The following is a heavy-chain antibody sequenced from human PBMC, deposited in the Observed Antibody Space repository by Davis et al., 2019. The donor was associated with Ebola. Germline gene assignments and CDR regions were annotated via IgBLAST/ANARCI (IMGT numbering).Heavy chain of an antibody. CDR1: GFTFNTNT. Sequence: PGGSLRLSCAAPGFTFNTNTMHWVRQAPGKGLKWVSGISRNSGSIGYADSVKGRFTTSRANAKNSLCLQMNSLRAEDTALYYCAKDLRDGYNYYYYYGMDVWGRGTTVTVSS. V-gene: IGHV3-9*01. D-gene: IGHD5-24*01. CDR3: AKDLRDGYNYYYYYGMDV. J-gene: IGHJ6*02. CDR2: ISRNSGSI.